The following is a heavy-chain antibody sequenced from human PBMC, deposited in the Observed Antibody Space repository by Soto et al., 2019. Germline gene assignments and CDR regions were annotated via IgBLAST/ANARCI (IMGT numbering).Heavy chain of an antibody. D-gene: IGHD2-15*01. J-gene: IGHJ4*02. V-gene: IGHV4-4*07. Sequence: PSETLSLTCTVSGGSISNYYWSWIRQPAGKGLEWIGRIYTGGSTNYNPSLKSRVTMSTDTSKNQFSLRLTSVTAADTAVHYCAGATVGPPGGGSWIMPFGYWGRGALVAFSS. CDR2: IYTGGST. CDR1: GGSISNYY. CDR3: AGATVGPPGGGSWIMPFGY.